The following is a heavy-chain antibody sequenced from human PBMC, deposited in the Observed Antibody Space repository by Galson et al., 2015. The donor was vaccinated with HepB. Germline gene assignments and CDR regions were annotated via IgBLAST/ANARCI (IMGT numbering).Heavy chain of an antibody. CDR2: ISYDGSNK. D-gene: IGHD5-12*01. V-gene: IGHV3-30*18. J-gene: IGHJ6*03. CDR1: GFTFSSYG. Sequence: SLRLSCAASGFTFSSYGMHWVRQAPGKGLEWVAVISYDGSNKYYADSVKGRFTISRDNSKNTLYLQMNSLRAEDTAVYYCAKDRSSGYDPPDYFSYMDVWGKGTTVTVSS. CDR3: AKDRSSGYDPPDYFSYMDV.